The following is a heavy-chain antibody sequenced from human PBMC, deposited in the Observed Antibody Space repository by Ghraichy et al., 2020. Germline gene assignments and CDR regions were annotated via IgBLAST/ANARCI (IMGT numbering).Heavy chain of an antibody. V-gene: IGHV3-48*02. CDR3: ARPNREYYDFWSGYYRN. Sequence: GGSLRLSCAASGFTFSSYSMSLVRQAPGKGLEWVSYISSSSSTIYYADSVKGRFTISRDNAKNSLHLQMNSLRDEDTAVYYCARPNREYYDFWSGYYRNWGQGTLVTVSS. J-gene: IGHJ4*02. CDR1: GFTFSSYS. D-gene: IGHD3-3*01. CDR2: ISSSSSTI.